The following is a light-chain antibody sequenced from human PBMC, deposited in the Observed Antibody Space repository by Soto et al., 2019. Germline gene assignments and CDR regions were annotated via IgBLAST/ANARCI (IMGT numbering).Light chain of an antibody. Sequence: QSALTQPPSASGSPGQSVTISCTGTSSDVGGYNFVSWYQQHPGKAPKLILYEVTQRPSGVPDRFSGSKSGNTASLTISGLRSDDEADYYCAAWDDSLSGWVFGGGTKLTVL. CDR3: AAWDDSLSGWV. J-gene: IGLJ3*02. CDR2: EVT. CDR1: SSDVGGYNF. V-gene: IGLV2-8*01.